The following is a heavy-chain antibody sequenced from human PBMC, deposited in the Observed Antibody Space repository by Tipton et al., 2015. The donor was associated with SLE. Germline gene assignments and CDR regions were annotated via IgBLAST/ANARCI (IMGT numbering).Heavy chain of an antibody. J-gene: IGHJ3*02. CDR1: GFIFRTFA. Sequence: SLRLSCAASGFIFRTFAMSWVRQAPGKGLEWVSSIDRSSYIYYAHSVKGRFTISRDNAKNSLYLQMNSLRAEDTALYYCARDWPVVTDAFDSWGQGTMVTVSS. V-gene: IGHV3-21*01. CDR3: ARDWPVVTDAFDS. CDR2: IDRSSYI. D-gene: IGHD2-21*02.